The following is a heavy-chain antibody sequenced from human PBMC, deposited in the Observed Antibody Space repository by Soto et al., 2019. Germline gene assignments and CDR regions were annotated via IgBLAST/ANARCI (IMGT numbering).Heavy chain of an antibody. CDR2: ISSSSAYI. D-gene: IGHD5-12*01. CDR1: GFTFNTYN. CDR3: AKDPGEGGNGYRYYYYGMDV. V-gene: IGHV3-21*01. Sequence: EVQLVESGGCLVKPGGSLRLSCAASGFTFNTYNMNWVRQAPGKGLEWLSSISSSSAYIFYADSVKGRFTISRDNAKNSLYLQMNSLRAEDTAVYYCAKDPGEGGNGYRYYYYGMDVWGQGTSVTVSS. J-gene: IGHJ6*02.